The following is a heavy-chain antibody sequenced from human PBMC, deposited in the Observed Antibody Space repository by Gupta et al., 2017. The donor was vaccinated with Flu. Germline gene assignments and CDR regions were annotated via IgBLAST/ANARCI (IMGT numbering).Heavy chain of an antibody. J-gene: IGHJ4*02. V-gene: IGHV1-46*01. CDR2: INPYGGST. CDR3: ARGRSCGGDCYYFDY. CDR1: GYTFTSYE. Sequence: QVQLVQSGAEVKKPGASVKVSCTTSGYTFTSYEVHWVRQAPGQGLEWMGVINPYGGSTGSSQEVQGRDRLTSDTSTSTVYMELSSLRSEDTAVYYCARGRSCGGDCYYFDYWGPGTLVTVAS. D-gene: IGHD2-21*01.